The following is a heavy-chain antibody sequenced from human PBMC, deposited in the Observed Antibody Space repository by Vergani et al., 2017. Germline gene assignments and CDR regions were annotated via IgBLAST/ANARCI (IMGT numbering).Heavy chain of an antibody. CDR3: ARVSGWDGYYYYYGMDV. Sequence: QVQLVQSGAEVKKPGASVKVTCKASGYTFTSYGISWVRQAPGQGLEWMGWISAYNGNTNYAQKLQGRVTMTTDTSTSTAYMELRSLRAEDTAVYYCARVSGWDGYYYYYGMDVWGQGTTVTVSS. D-gene: IGHD6-19*01. CDR2: ISAYNGNT. J-gene: IGHJ6*02. CDR1: GYTFTSYG. V-gene: IGHV1-18*01.